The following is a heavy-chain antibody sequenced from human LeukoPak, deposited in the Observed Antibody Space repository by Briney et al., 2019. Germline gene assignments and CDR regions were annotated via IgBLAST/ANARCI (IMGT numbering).Heavy chain of an antibody. CDR3: ARGPNSNWSGLDF. CDR1: GFSFSGHW. CDR2: ISPTGSTT. D-gene: IGHD6-6*01. Sequence: GGSLRLSCTASGFSFSGHWMHWARQLPGKGLVWVSRISPTGSTTSYADSVKGRFTVSRDNAKNTLYLQVNNLRAEDTAVFYCARGPNSNWSGLDFWGQGTLLTVSS. V-gene: IGHV3-74*01. J-gene: IGHJ4*02.